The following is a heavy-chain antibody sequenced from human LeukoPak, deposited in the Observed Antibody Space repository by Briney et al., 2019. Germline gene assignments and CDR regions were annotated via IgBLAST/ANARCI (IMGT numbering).Heavy chain of an antibody. V-gene: IGHV4-34*01. J-gene: IGHJ5*02. CDR2: INARGDT. CDR1: GWSLNDHY. D-gene: IGHD2-2*01. CDR3: ARGQVPAARGYNWFDP. Sequence: PSETLSLTCAVYGWSLNDHYWNWIRQPPGKGLEWIGEINARGDTNFNPSLKSRVTISVDTSKNQFSLTLTSMIAADTAVYYCARGQVPAARGYNWFDPWGQGTLVTVSS.